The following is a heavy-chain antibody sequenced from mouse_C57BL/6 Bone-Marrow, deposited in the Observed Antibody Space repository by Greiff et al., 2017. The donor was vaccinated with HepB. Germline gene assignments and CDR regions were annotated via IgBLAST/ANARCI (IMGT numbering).Heavy chain of an antibody. J-gene: IGHJ2*01. Sequence: EVKLVESGPGLVKPSQSLSLTCSVTGYSITSGYYWNWIRQFPGNKLEWMGYISYDGSNNYNPSLKNRISITRDTSKNQFFLKLNAVTTEDTATYYCAGGWLSYFDYWGQGTTLTVSS. D-gene: IGHD2-3*01. V-gene: IGHV3-6*01. CDR2: ISYDGSN. CDR1: GYSITSGYY. CDR3: AGGWLSYFDY.